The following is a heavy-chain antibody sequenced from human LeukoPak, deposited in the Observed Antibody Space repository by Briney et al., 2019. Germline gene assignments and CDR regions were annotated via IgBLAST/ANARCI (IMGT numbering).Heavy chain of an antibody. Sequence: SETLSLTCAVSGYSISSGYYWGCIRQPPGKGLEWIGSIYHSGYPYYNPSLKSRVTMSVDTSKNLFSLELTSVTAADTAVYYCARTQSSGIVGATTQFDYWGQGTLVTVSS. D-gene: IGHD1-26*01. CDR1: GYSISSGYY. CDR2: IYHSGYP. V-gene: IGHV4-38-2*01. CDR3: ARTQSSGIVGATTQFDY. J-gene: IGHJ4*02.